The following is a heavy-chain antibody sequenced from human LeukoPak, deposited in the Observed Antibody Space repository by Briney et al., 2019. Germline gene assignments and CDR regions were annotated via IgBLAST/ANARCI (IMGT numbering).Heavy chain of an antibody. CDR2: ISSSGSTI. V-gene: IGHV3-48*03. CDR1: GFTFSSYE. CDR3: ARGRVVRGVIISVRHYFDY. D-gene: IGHD3-10*01. Sequence: PGGSLRLSCAASGFTFSSYEMNWVRQAPGKGLEWVSYISSSGSTIYYADSVKGRFTISRDNAKNSLYLQMNSLRAEDTAVYYCARGRVVRGVIISVRHYFDYWGQGTLVTVSS. J-gene: IGHJ4*02.